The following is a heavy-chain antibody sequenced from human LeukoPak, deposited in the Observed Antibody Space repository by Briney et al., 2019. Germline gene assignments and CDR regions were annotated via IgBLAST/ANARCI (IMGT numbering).Heavy chain of an antibody. CDR1: GFTFSSYG. V-gene: IGHV3-48*04. D-gene: IGHD3-22*01. CDR3: ARGGEYYCDSSGYPLDY. J-gene: IGHJ4*02. CDR2: ISSSGSTI. Sequence: GGSLRLSCAASGFTFSSYGMHWVRQAPGKGLEWVSYISSSGSTIYYADSVKGRFTISRDNAKNSLYLQMNSLRAEDTAVYYCARGGEYYCDSSGYPLDYWGQGTLVTVSS.